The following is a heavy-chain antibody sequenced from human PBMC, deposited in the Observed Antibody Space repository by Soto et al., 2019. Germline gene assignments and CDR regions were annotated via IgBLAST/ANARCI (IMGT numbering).Heavy chain of an antibody. Sequence: GGSMRVSCAASGFNIISYARSWVSKAPGKGLEWVSAISGSGGSTYYADSVKGRFTISRDNSKNTLYLQMNSLRAEDTAVYYCAKDRKEVIVGASDYYYYYGMDVWGQGTTVTVSS. V-gene: IGHV3-23*01. J-gene: IGHJ6*02. CDR1: GFNIISYA. CDR3: AKDRKEVIVGASDYYYYYGMDV. CDR2: ISGSGGST. D-gene: IGHD1-26*01.